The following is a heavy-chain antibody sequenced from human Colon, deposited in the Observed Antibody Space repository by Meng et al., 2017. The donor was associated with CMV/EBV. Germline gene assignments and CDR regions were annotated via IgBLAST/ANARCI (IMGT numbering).Heavy chain of an antibody. CDR3: ARDDQQSGVFVVPAAPRDYYYYYGMDV. V-gene: IGHV1-46*01. D-gene: IGHD2-2*01. Sequence: ASVTVSCKASGYTFTSYYMHWVRQAPGQGLEWMGIINPSGGSTSYAQKFQGRVTMTRDTSTSTVYMELSSLRSEDTAVYYCARDDQQSGVFVVPAAPRDYYYYYGMDVWGQGTTVTVSS. CDR1: GYTFTSYY. J-gene: IGHJ6*02. CDR2: INPSGGST.